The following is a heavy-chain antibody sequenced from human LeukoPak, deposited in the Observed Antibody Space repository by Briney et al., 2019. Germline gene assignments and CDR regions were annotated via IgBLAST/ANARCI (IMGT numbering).Heavy chain of an antibody. J-gene: IGHJ4*02. CDR1: GFTFSSYA. V-gene: IGHV3-64D*06. Sequence: GGSLRLSCSASGFTFSSYAMHWVRQAPGKGLEYVSAISSNGGSTYYADSVKGRFTIPRDNSKNTLYLQMSSLRAEDTAVYYCVKDRGIAAAGPLDYWGQGTLVTVSS. CDR3: VKDRGIAAAGPLDY. CDR2: ISSNGGST. D-gene: IGHD6-13*01.